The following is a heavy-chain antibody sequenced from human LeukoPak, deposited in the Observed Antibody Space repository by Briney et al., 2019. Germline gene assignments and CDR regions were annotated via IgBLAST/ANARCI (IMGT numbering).Heavy chain of an antibody. J-gene: IGHJ6*03. D-gene: IGHD6-19*01. V-gene: IGHV4-38-2*02. CDR1: DYSINNGYY. Sequence: SETLSLTCTVSDYSINNGYYWGWIRQPPGKGLEWIGSIYHSGSTYYNPSLKSRVTISVDTSKNQFSLRLRSVTAADTAVYYCARDLPRAVAGTRLYYYYYMDVWGKGTTVTISS. CDR2: IYHSGST. CDR3: ARDLPRAVAGTRLYYYYYMDV.